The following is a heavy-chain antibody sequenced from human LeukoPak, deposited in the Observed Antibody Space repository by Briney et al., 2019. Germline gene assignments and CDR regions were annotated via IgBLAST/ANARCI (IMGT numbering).Heavy chain of an antibody. V-gene: IGHV4-39*02. CDR2: IYYSGST. Sequence: PSETLSLTCTLSGDYISSSSYSWGWIRQPPGKGLEWIGDIYYSGSTYYNASLKGRVSISIDTSNNHFSLHLKSLTAADTALYYCARRRYYDSTGYLDWGHGTLVTVSS. CDR1: GDYISSSSYS. CDR3: ARRRYYDSTGYLD. D-gene: IGHD3-22*01. J-gene: IGHJ1*01.